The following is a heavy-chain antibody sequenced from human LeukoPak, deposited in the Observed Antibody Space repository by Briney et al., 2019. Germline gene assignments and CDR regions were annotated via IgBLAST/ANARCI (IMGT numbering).Heavy chain of an antibody. Sequence: GGSLRLSCAASGFTVSSNYMSWVRQAPGKGLEWVSVIYSGGSTYYADSVKGRFTISRDNSKNTLYLRMNSLRAEDTAVYYCARHGKWFGELLSPYYFDYWGQGTLVTVSS. CDR3: ARHGKWFGELLSPYYFDY. D-gene: IGHD3-10*01. J-gene: IGHJ4*02. CDR1: GFTVSSNY. V-gene: IGHV3-53*01. CDR2: IYSGGST.